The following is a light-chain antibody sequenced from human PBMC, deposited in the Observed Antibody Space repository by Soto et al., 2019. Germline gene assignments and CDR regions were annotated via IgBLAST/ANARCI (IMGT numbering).Light chain of an antibody. CDR1: QSVSNDF. V-gene: IGKV3-11*01. CDR3: QQRSNWPPT. Sequence: EFVLTQSPGILSLSPGERATLSCRASQSVSNDFLAWYQQKPGQAPRLLIYGASNRATGIPARFSGSGSGTDFTLTISSLEPEDFAVYYCQQRSNWPPTFGQGTKVDIK. CDR2: GAS. J-gene: IGKJ1*01.